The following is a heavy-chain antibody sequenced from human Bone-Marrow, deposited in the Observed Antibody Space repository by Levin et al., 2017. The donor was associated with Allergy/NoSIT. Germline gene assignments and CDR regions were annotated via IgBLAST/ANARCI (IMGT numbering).Heavy chain of an antibody. CDR2: IGSGGAT. D-gene: IGHD1-26*01. V-gene: IGHV3-23*01. J-gene: IGHJ4*02. Sequence: PGGSLRLSCEASGFTFTNSVMRWVRQAPGKGLEWVSSIGSGGATFFSDSVKGRFTISRDTSKSTLYMQMNSLTAEDTAVYYCAKGGGYYFESWGQGTLVTVLS. CDR1: GFTFTNSV. CDR3: AKGGGYYFES.